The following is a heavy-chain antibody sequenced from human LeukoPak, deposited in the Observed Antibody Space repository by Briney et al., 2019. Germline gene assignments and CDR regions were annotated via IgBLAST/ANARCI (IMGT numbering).Heavy chain of an antibody. CDR3: AKDPDNWNCYFDY. CDR2: ISGSGGST. D-gene: IGHD1-7*01. CDR1: GFTFSSYG. V-gene: IGHV3-23*01. J-gene: IGHJ4*02. Sequence: GGSLRLSCAASGFTFSSYGMSWVRQAPGKGLEWVSAISGSGGSTYYADSVKGRFTISRDNSKNTLYLQMNSLRAEDTAVYYCAKDPDNWNCYFDYWGQGTLVTVSS.